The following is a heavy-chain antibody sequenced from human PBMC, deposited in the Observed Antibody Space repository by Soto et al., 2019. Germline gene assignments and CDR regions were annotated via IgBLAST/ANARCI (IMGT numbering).Heavy chain of an antibody. CDR2: ISAYNGNT. J-gene: IGHJ4*02. CDR3: ARAVMYYYDSSGYYYLDY. Sequence: ASVKVSCKASGYTFTSYGISWVRQAPGQGLEWMGWISAYNGNTNYAQKLQGRVTMTTDTSTSTAYMELRSLRSDDTAVYYCARAVMYYYDSSGYYYLDYWGQGTLVTVSS. V-gene: IGHV1-18*01. CDR1: GYTFTSYG. D-gene: IGHD3-22*01.